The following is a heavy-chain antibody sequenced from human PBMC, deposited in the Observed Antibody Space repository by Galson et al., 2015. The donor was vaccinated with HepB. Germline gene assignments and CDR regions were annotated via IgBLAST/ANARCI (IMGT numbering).Heavy chain of an antibody. CDR1: GYSFTKYW. V-gene: IGHV5-10-1*01. D-gene: IGHD2-15*01. J-gene: IGHJ6*03. Sequence: QSGAEVKKPGESLRISCKGSGYSFTKYWISWVRQIPGKGLEWMGRIDPSDSYTNYSPSFQGHVTMSTDKSISTAYLQWSSLKASDTAMYYCTGDLGYCSGGSCYLDLYYMDVWGKGTTVTVSS. CDR2: IDPSDSYT. CDR3: TGDLGYCSGGSCYLDLYYMDV.